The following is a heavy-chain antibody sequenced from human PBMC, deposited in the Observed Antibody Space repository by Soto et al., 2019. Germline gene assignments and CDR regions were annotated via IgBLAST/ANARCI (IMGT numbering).Heavy chain of an antibody. Sequence: QVHLQQWGAGLLKPSETLSLTCAVYGGSFNDFSWSWIRQPPGKGLEYIGEINYSGRTNYKSSLKSRAAISADRSKDQFSLRLNSVTAADTAVYYCARLIENTDEMAVVRAWCYYYFGLDVWGQGTTVTVSS. V-gene: IGHV4-34*01. CDR2: INYSGRT. CDR1: GGSFNDFS. D-gene: IGHD3-10*01. CDR3: ARLIENTDEMAVVRAWCYYYFGLDV. J-gene: IGHJ6*02.